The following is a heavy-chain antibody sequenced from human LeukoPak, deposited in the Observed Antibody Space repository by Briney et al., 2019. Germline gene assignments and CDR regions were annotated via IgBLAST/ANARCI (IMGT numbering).Heavy chain of an antibody. J-gene: IGHJ4*02. CDR1: GYTFTGYY. D-gene: IGHD4-11*01. CDR2: INPDSGVT. CDR3: ARAGIHDYTCDY. V-gene: IGHV1-2*02. Sequence: ASVKVSCKASGYTFTGYYIQWVRQAPGQGLEWMGWINPDSGVTNYAQKFQGRVTMTRDTSISTAYMELSRLRSDDTAVYYCARAGIHDYTCDYWGQGTLVTVSS.